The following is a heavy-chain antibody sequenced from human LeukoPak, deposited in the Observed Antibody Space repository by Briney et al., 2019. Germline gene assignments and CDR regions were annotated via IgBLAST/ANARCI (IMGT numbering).Heavy chain of an antibody. CDR2: INAGNGNT. CDR1: GYTFTSYA. D-gene: IGHD3-10*01. Sequence: GASVKVSCKASGYTFTSYAMHWVRQAPGQRLEWMGWINAGNGNTKYSQKFQGRVTITRDTSASTAYMELSSLRSEDTAVYYCARDQPYGSGSYRWFDPWGQGTLVTVSS. CDR3: ARDQPYGSGSYRWFDP. V-gene: IGHV1-3*01. J-gene: IGHJ5*02.